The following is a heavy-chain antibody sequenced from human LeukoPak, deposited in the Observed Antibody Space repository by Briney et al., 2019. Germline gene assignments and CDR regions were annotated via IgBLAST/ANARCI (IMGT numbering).Heavy chain of an antibody. CDR1: GASINTYY. V-gene: IGHV4-4*07. D-gene: IGHD3-3*01. Sequence: SETLSLTCTVSGASINTYYWSWIRQPAGKGLEWIGRIYTSGSTNYNPSLKSRVTMSVDTSKNQFSLKLSSVTAADTAVYYCARDLSHWGGYPDYWGQGTLVTVSS. CDR2: IYTSGST. J-gene: IGHJ4*02. CDR3: ARDLSHWGGYPDY.